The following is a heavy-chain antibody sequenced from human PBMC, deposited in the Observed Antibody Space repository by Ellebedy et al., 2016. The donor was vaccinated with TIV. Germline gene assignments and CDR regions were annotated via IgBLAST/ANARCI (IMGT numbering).Heavy chain of an antibody. D-gene: IGHD6-19*01. CDR1: GFTFNTYN. Sequence: GGSLRLXXTASGFTFNTYNMNWVRQAPGKGLEWVSSISSNSRYIYYRDSIKGRFTISRDDAHNSLYLQMNSLRDEDTAIYYCARAPGRQWPQDYWGQGTLVTVSP. CDR3: ARAPGRQWPQDY. CDR2: ISSNSRYI. V-gene: IGHV3-21*06. J-gene: IGHJ4*02.